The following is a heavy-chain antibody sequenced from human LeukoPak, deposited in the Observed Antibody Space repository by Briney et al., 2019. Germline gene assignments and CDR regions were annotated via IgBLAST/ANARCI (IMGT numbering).Heavy chain of an antibody. Sequence: SETLSLTCTVSGDSISSYYWSWIRQPPGKGLEWIGYIYYSGNTNYNPPLKSRVTISVDTSKNQFSLKLSSVTAADTAVYYCARVGVGYFDSSDYYRPDAFDIWGQGTMVTVSS. V-gene: IGHV4-59*01. CDR2: IYYSGNT. J-gene: IGHJ3*02. D-gene: IGHD3-22*01. CDR1: GDSISSYY. CDR3: ARVGVGYFDSSDYYRPDAFDI.